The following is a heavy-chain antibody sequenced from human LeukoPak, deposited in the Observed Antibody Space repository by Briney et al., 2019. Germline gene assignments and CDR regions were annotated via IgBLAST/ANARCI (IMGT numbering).Heavy chain of an antibody. CDR1: GFTLISYA. Sequence: GGSLRLSCAASGFTLISYAMSWVRPAPGKGLDWVSAISGSGGSTYYADSVKGRFTISRDNSKNPLYLQMNHLRAEDTAVYYCANAWGITMTLVVIHEWDYWGQGTLVTVSS. V-gene: IGHV3-23*01. CDR3: ANAWGITMTLVVIHEWDY. CDR2: ISGSGGST. J-gene: IGHJ4*02. D-gene: IGHD3-22*01.